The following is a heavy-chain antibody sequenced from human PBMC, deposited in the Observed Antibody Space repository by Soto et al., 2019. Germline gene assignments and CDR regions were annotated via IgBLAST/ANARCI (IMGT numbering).Heavy chain of an antibody. CDR1: GFSLSTSGVG. Sequence: QITLKESGPTLVKPTQTLTLTCTFSGFSLSTSGVGVGWIRQPPGKALEWVALIYWDDDKRYSPSLKSRLTITQGTPQNQVGLTMTHNDPVGSATYYCAHHDYGDYNRFGPWGQGTLVTLFS. J-gene: IGHJ5*02. CDR2: IYWDDDK. V-gene: IGHV2-5*02. CDR3: AHHDYGDYNRFGP. D-gene: IGHD4-17*01.